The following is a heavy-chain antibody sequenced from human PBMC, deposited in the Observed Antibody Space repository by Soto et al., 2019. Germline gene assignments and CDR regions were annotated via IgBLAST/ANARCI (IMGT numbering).Heavy chain of an antibody. D-gene: IGHD3-3*01. Sequence: QVQLQESGPGLVKPSQTLSLTCTVSGGSISSGGCYWSWIRQHPGKGLEWIGYIYYSGSTYYNPSLKSRVTISVDTSKNQFSLKLSSVTAADTAVYYCARGGSYDFWSGYYRNYYYYGMDVWGQGTTVTVSS. CDR3: ARGGSYDFWSGYYRNYYYYGMDV. CDR2: IYYSGST. V-gene: IGHV4-31*03. CDR1: GGSISSGGCY. J-gene: IGHJ6*02.